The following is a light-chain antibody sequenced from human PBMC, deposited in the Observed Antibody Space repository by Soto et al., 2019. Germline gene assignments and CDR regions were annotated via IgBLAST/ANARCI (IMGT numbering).Light chain of an antibody. CDR3: QQYNSYST. Sequence: IHRTQSPSTLSASVVYRVTITFRAIQSISSWLAWYQQKPGKAPKLLIYKASSLESGVPSRFGGSGSGTEFTLTISSLQPDDFATYYCQQYNSYSTFGQGTKVDIK. V-gene: IGKV1-5*03. CDR1: QSISSW. CDR2: KAS. J-gene: IGKJ1*01.